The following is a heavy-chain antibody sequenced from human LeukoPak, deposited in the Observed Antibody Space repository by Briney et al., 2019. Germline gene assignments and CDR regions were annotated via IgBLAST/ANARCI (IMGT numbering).Heavy chain of an antibody. V-gene: IGHV1-18*01. CDR1: GYTFTSYG. D-gene: IGHD2-2*01. CDR2: ISAYNGNT. CDR3: ARLPAAILYYYYYYMDV. Sequence: ASVKVSCKASGYTFTSYGISWVRQAPGQGLEGMGWISAYNGNTNYAQKLQGRVTMTTDTSTSTAYMELRSLRSDDTAVYYCARLPAAILYYYYYYMDVWGKGTTVTVSS. J-gene: IGHJ6*03.